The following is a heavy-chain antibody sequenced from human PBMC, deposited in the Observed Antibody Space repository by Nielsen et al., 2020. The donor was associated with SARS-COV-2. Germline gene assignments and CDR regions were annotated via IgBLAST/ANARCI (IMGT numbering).Heavy chain of an antibody. CDR3: SVAGTDFDY. D-gene: IGHD6-19*01. V-gene: IGHV4-34*01. CDR1: GGSFSGYY. Sequence: SETLSLTCAVYGGSFSGYYWSWIRQPPGKGLEWIGEINHSGSTNYNPSLKSRVTISVDTSKSQFSLKLSSVTAADTAVYYCSVAGTDFDYWGQGTLVTVSS. J-gene: IGHJ4*02. CDR2: INHSGST.